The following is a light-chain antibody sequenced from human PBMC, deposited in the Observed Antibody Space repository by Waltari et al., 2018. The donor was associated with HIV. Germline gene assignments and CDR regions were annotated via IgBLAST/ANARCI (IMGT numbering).Light chain of an antibody. CDR3: QQSETYPIT. CDR2: GAS. CDR1: VAISDY. J-gene: IGKJ5*01. Sequence: DIVMTQSPSFLSAAVGDRVTITCRANVAISDYLVWYQQKPGTAPKLLIYGASTLQRGVPSRFSGSGSGTDFILTINSLQPEDFGTYYCQQSETYPITFGQGTRLEIK. V-gene: IGKV1-9*01.